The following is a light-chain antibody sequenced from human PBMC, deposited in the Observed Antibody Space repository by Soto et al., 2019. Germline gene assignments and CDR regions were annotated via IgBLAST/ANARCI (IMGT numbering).Light chain of an antibody. CDR2: GAS. J-gene: IGKJ1*01. CDR3: QQYGSSPPWT. Sequence: EIVLTQSPGTLSLSPGDRATLSCRTSQSVGSSYLAWYQQKPGQAPRLLIYGASSRATGIPDRFSGSGSGTDFPLTISRLEPEDLAVYYCQQYGSSPPWTFGQGTKVEIK. CDR1: QSVGSSY. V-gene: IGKV3-20*01.